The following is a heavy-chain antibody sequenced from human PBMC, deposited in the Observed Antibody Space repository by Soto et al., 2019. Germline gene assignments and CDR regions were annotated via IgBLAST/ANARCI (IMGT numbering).Heavy chain of an antibody. D-gene: IGHD5-18*01. CDR2: FDNSDGRT. Sequence: GGSLRLSCAAFGFTFSNYAMNWVRQAPGKGLEWVSTFDNSDGRTYYTDSVKGRFTISRDNSKNTLFLQMNSLRPEDTAVYYCAKVRDTSMDMNFDLWGQGTLVTAPQ. V-gene: IGHV3-23*01. J-gene: IGHJ4*02. CDR1: GFTFSNYA. CDR3: AKVRDTSMDMNFDL.